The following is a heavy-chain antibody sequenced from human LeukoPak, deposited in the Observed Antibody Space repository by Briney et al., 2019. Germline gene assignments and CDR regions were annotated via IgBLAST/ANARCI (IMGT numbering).Heavy chain of an antibody. CDR2: IYYSGST. J-gene: IGHJ4*02. CDR1: GGSISSYY. V-gene: IGHV4-59*01. D-gene: IGHD3-16*02. Sequence: PSETLSLTCTVSGGSISSYYWSRIRQPPGKGLEWIGYIYYSGSTNYNPSLKSRVTISVDTSKNQFSLKLSSVTAADTAVYYCARGYYDYVWGSYRSNYFDYWGQGTLVTVSS. CDR3: ARGYYDYVWGSYRSNYFDY.